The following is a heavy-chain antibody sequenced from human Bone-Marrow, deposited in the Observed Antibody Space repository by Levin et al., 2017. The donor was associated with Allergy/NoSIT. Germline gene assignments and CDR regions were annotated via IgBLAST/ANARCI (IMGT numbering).Heavy chain of an antibody. CDR3: AKTQEFWSGYIDY. J-gene: IGHJ4*02. CDR2: ISWSGGTI. V-gene: IGHV3-9*01. Sequence: SLKISCAASGFTFDDYAMHWVRQAPGKGLEWVSGISWSGGTIDYADSVKGRFTISRDNAKNSLYLQMNSLRPEDTAFYYCAKTQEFWSGYIDYWGQGALVTVSS. CDR1: GFTFDDYA. D-gene: IGHD3-3*01.